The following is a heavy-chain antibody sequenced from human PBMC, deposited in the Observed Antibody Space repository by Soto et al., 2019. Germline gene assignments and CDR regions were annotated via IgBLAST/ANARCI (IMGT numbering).Heavy chain of an antibody. CDR3: ARRYCSGGSCLDP. V-gene: IGHV5-51*01. CDR2: IYPGDSDT. CDR1: GYSFTSYW. Sequence: PGESLKISCKGSGYSFTSYWIGWVRQMPGKGLEWMGIIYPGDSDTRYSPSFRGQVTISVDKSINTAFLQWSSLKASDTAMYYCARRYCSGGSCLDPWGQGTLVTSPQ. D-gene: IGHD2-15*01. J-gene: IGHJ5*02.